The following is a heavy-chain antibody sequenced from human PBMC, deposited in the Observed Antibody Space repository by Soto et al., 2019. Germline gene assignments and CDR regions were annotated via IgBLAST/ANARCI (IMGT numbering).Heavy chain of an antibody. Sequence: QVQLVESGGGVVQPGRSLRLSCAASGFTFSNYGMHWVRQAPGKGPEWVTIMSYDGNNKFYADSVKGRFTISRDNSKNTLYLQMDSLRAEDTAVYYCAKDVYCGTTGCLRNIVHYWRQGTLVTVSS. V-gene: IGHV3-30*18. CDR3: AKDVYCGTTGCLRNIVHY. D-gene: IGHD2-2*01. CDR2: MSYDGNNK. J-gene: IGHJ4*02. CDR1: GFTFSNYG.